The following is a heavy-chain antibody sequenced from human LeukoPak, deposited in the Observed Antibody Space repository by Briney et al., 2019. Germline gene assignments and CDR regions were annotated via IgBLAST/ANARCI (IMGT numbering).Heavy chain of an antibody. CDR1: GFTFSDEY. V-gene: IGHV3-74*01. CDR3: AAHDY. CDR2: INSDGSST. Sequence: GGALRLSCAASGFTFSDEYMSWIRQAPGKGLVWVSRINSDGSSTSYADSVKGRFTISRDNAKNTLYLQMNSLRAEDTAVYYCAAHDYWGQGTLVTVSS. J-gene: IGHJ4*02.